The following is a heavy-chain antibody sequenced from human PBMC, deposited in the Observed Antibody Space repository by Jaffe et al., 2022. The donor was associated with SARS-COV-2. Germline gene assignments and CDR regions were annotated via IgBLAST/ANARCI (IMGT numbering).Heavy chain of an antibody. D-gene: IGHD3-3*01. CDR3: ARRGDYDFWSGYPTGMDV. Sequence: QLQLQESGPGLVKPSETLSLTCTVSGGSISSSSYYWGWIRQPPGKGLEWIGSIYYSGSTYYNPSLKSRVTISVDTSKNQFSLKLSSVTAADTAVYYCARRGDYDFWSGYPTGMDVWGQGTTVTVSS. J-gene: IGHJ6*02. CDR1: GGSISSSSYY. V-gene: IGHV4-39*01. CDR2: IYYSGST.